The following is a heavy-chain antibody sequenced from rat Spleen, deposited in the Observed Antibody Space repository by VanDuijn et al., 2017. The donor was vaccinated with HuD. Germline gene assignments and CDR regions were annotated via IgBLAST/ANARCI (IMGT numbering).Heavy chain of an antibody. CDR2: ISNDGGTT. V-gene: IGHV5-58*01. D-gene: IGHD1-7*01. CDR1: GFTFSRYW. Sequence: EVQLAETGGGLVQPGRSLKLSCVASGFTFSRYWMYWVRQAPGKGLEWGSSISNDGGTTYYPDSVKGRFTISRDNAENTVYLQMNSLRSEDTATYYCAAAGYGYWGQGVMVTVSS. J-gene: IGHJ2*01. CDR3: AAAGYGY.